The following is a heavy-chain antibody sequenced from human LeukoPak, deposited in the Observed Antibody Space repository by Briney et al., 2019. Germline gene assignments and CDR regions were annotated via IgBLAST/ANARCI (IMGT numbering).Heavy chain of an antibody. CDR3: ARDSSRDGYNWSYYYYYYMDV. V-gene: IGHV3-30*03. J-gene: IGHJ6*03. CDR2: ISYDGKEK. CDR1: GFTFSSYS. Sequence: GGSLRLSCAASGFTFSSYSMNWVRQAPGKGLEWVAVISYDGKEKYHADSVKGRFTISRDNAKNSLYLQMNSLRAEDTAVYYCARDSSRDGYNWSYYYYYYMDVWGKGTTVTVSS. D-gene: IGHD5-24*01.